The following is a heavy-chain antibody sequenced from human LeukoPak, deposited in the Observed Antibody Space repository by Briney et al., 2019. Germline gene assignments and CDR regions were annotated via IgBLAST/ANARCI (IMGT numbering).Heavy chain of an antibody. CDR2: IYYSGST. D-gene: IGHD3-9*01. CDR1: GGSISSYY. J-gene: IGHJ4*02. V-gene: IGHV4-59*01. Sequence: SETLSLTCTVSGGSISSYYWSWIRQPPGKGLEWIGYIYYSGSTNYKPSLKSRVTISVDTSKNQFSLKLSSVTAADTAVYYCARGGRYYDILTGYYPAHYFDYWGQGTLVTVSS. CDR3: ARGGRYYDILTGYYPAHYFDY.